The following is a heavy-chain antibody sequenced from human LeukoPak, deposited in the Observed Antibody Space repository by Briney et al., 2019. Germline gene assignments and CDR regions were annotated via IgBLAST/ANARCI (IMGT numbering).Heavy chain of an antibody. CDR1: GFTFSSYS. Sequence: GGSLRLSFAASGFTFSSYSMNWVRQAPGKGLEWVSSISSSSSYIYYADSVKGRFTISRDNAKNSLYLQMNSLRAEDTAVYYCARGASAIPFDYWGQGTLVTVSS. J-gene: IGHJ4*02. D-gene: IGHD2-21*01. CDR3: ARGASAIPFDY. V-gene: IGHV3-21*01. CDR2: ISSSSSYI.